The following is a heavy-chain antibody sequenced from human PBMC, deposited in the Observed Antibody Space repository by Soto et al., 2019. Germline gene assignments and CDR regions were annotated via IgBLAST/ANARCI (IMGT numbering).Heavy chain of an antibody. CDR2: IIPIFGTA. V-gene: IGHV1-69*01. CDR3: ARDRMVRGVTGGNYYYYGMDV. Sequence: QVQLVQSGAEVKKPGSSVKVSCKASGGTFSSYAISWVRQAPGQGLEWMGGIIPIFGTANYAQKFQGRVTITAGESTSTAYMELSSLRSEDTAVYYCARDRMVRGVTGGNYYYYGMDVWGQGTTVTVSS. J-gene: IGHJ6*02. D-gene: IGHD3-10*01. CDR1: GGTFSSYA.